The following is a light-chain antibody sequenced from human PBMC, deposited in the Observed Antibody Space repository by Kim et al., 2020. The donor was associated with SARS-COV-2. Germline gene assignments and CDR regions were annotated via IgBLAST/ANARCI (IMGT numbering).Light chain of an antibody. V-gene: IGKV1-5*03. CDR2: KAS. CDR3: QQYNSYSKT. J-gene: IGKJ1*01. Sequence: DIQMTQSPSTLSASVGDRVTITCRASQSISSWLAWYQQRAGQAPKLLIYKASSLESGVPSRFSGSGSGTEFTLTISSLQPDDFATYYCQQYNSYSKTFGQGTKVDIK. CDR1: QSISSW.